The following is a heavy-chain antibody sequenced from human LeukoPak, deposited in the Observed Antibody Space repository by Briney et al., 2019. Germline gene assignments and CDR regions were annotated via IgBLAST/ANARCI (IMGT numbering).Heavy chain of an antibody. D-gene: IGHD2-2*01. CDR3: AIIVVPAALSRDYFDY. V-gene: IGHV1-2*02. Sequence: ASVKVSCKASGYTFNGYYMHWVRQAPGQGLEWMGWINPNSGGTNYAQKFQGRVTVTRDTSISTAYMELSRLRSDDTAVYYCAIIVVPAALSRDYFDYWGQGTLVTVSS. CDR2: INPNSGGT. CDR1: GYTFNGYY. J-gene: IGHJ4*02.